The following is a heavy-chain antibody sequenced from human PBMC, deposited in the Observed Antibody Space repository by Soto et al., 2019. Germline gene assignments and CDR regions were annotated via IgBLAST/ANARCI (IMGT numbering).Heavy chain of an antibody. J-gene: IGHJ4*02. V-gene: IGHV1-46*01. CDR3: ARGGLGATGFDY. CDR1: GYTFTSYY. Sequence: QVQLVQSGAEVKKPGASVKVSCKASGYTFTSYYMHWVRQAPGQGLEWMGIINPSGGSTSYAQKFQGSVTMTRDTSTSTVYMELSILRSEDTAVYYCARGGLGATGFDYWGQGTLVTVSS. D-gene: IGHD1-26*01. CDR2: INPSGGST.